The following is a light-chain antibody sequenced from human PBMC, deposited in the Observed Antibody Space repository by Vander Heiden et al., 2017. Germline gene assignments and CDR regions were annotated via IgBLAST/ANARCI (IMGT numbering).Light chain of an antibody. J-gene: IGKJ2*01. CDR2: AAS. Sequence: DVQMTQFPSSLSAAVGDRVTITCRASQSISSYLNWYQQKPGKAPKLLIYAASSLQSGVPSRFSGSGSGTDFTLTISRLQPEDFATYYCQQSDSTPSTFGQGTKLEIK. CDR1: QSISSY. V-gene: IGKV1-39*01. CDR3: QQSDSTPST.